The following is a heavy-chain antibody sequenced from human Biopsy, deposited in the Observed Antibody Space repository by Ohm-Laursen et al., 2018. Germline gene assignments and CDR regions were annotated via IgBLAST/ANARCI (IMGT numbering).Heavy chain of an antibody. CDR1: GGTFSSFA. CDR3: ARGVSGTPYHNYGLDV. V-gene: IGHV1-69*13. CDR2: ILPIFHTT. D-gene: IGHD3-10*01. Sequence: SVKVSCKVSGGTFSSFAISWVRQAPGQGLEWMGGILPIFHTTSYAQKFQGRITITADEFPRTAYMELSSLRSEDTAVYYCARGVSGTPYHNYGLDVWGQGTTVTVSS. J-gene: IGHJ6*02.